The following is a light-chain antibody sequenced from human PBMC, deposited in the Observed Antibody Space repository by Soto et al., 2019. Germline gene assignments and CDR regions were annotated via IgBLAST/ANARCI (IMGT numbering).Light chain of an antibody. Sequence: EIVLTQSPGTLSLSPGERATLSCRASQSVGSNHLAWYQHRSGQAPRLLIYDTSRRATGIPDRFSGSGSGTDFPLTISRLEPEDFAVYFCQQCGSSPVTFGPGTKVDIK. CDR2: DTS. J-gene: IGKJ3*01. CDR1: QSVGSNH. V-gene: IGKV3-20*01. CDR3: QQCGSSPVT.